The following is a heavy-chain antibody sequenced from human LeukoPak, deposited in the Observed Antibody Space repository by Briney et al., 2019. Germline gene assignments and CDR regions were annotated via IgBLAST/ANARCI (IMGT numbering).Heavy chain of an antibody. CDR3: AKVSMIAPRYYFDY. D-gene: IGHD3-16*01. CDR2: ISGSGGST. V-gene: IGHV3-23*01. Sequence: GGSLRLSCAASGFTFSSYWMHWVRHAPGKGLEWVSAISGSGGSTYYADSVKGRFTISRDNSKNTLYLQMNSLRAEDTAVYYCAKVSMIAPRYYFDYWGQGTLVTVSS. CDR1: GFTFSSYW. J-gene: IGHJ4*02.